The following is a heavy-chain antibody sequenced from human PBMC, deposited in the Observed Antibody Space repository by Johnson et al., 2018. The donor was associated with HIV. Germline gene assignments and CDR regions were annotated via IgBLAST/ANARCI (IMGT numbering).Heavy chain of an antibody. CDR1: GFTFSSYA. V-gene: IGHV3-30-3*01. D-gene: IGHD1-26*01. CDR2: ISYDGGNK. CDR3: AREWVLPTGAFDI. Sequence: QVQLVESGGGVVQPGRSLRLSCAASGFTFSSYALHWVRQAPGKGLEWVAVISYDGGNKYYADSVKGRFTISRDNSKNTLYLQMNSLRPEDTAVYYCAREWVLPTGAFDIWGQGTMVTVSS. J-gene: IGHJ3*02.